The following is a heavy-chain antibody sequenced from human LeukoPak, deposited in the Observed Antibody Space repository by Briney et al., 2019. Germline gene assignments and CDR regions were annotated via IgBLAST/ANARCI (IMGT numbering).Heavy chain of an antibody. J-gene: IGHJ4*02. Sequence: PGGSLRLSCAASGFTFSSYGMHWVRQAPGKGLEWVAVIWCDGSNKYYADSVKGRFTISRDNSKNTLYLQMNSLRAEDAAVYYCARESPPNYDSSGYYFDYWGQGTLVTVSS. CDR3: ARESPPNYDSSGYYFDY. CDR2: IWCDGSNK. D-gene: IGHD3-22*01. CDR1: GFTFSSYG. V-gene: IGHV3-33*01.